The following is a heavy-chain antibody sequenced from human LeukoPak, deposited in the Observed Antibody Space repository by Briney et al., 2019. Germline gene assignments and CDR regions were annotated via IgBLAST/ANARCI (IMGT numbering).Heavy chain of an antibody. CDR2: IYYSGST. CDR1: GGSFSGYY. CDR3: ARGLCSSTSCTRNWFDP. V-gene: IGHV4-31*11. D-gene: IGHD2-2*01. J-gene: IGHJ5*02. Sequence: PSETLSLTCAVYGGSFSGYYWSWIRQHPGKGLEWIGYIYYSGSTYYNPSLKSRVTISVDTSKNQFSLKLSSVTAADTAVYYCARGLCSSTSCTRNWFDPWGQGTLVTVSS.